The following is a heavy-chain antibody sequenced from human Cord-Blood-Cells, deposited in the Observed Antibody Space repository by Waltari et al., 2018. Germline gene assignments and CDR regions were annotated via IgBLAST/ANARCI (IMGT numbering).Heavy chain of an antibody. CDR2: IYWDDDK. V-gene: IGHV2-5*02. CDR3: AHRSITIFGVVSDAFDI. D-gene: IGHD3-3*01. CDR1: GFSLSTSGVG. Sequence: QITLKESGPTLVKPTQTLTLTCTFSGFSLSTSGVGVGRIRQPPGKALEWLALIYWDDDKRYSPSQKSRLTITKDTSKNQVVLTMTNMDPVDTATYYCAHRSITIFGVVSDAFDIWGQGTMVTVSS. J-gene: IGHJ3*02.